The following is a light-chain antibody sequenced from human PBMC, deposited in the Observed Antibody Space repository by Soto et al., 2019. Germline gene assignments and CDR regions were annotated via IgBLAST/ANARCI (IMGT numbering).Light chain of an antibody. Sequence: EIMMTQSQATLSVSPGERATLSCRASQSVSNNFAWYQQKPGQAPRLLIYYASTRATGIPARCSGSGSGTEFTLTNSSLKSEDFALYYCQHYYRWPPITFGQGTRLEIK. V-gene: IGKV3-15*01. CDR3: QHYYRWPPIT. CDR1: QSVSNN. J-gene: IGKJ5*01. CDR2: YAS.